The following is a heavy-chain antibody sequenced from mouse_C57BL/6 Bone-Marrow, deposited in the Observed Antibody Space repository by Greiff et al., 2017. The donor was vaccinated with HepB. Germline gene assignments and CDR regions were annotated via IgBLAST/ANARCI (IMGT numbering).Heavy chain of an antibody. CDR1: GFTFSSYA. J-gene: IGHJ3*01. Sequence: EVHLVESGGGLVKPGGSLKLSCAASGFTFSSYAMSWVRQTPEKRLEWVATISDGGSYTYYPDNVKGRFTISRDNAKNNLYLQMSHLKSEDTAMYYCLRGCLGGFAYWGQGTLVTVSA. CDR3: LRGCLGGFAY. V-gene: IGHV5-4*01. D-gene: IGHD3-3*01. CDR2: ISDGGSYT.